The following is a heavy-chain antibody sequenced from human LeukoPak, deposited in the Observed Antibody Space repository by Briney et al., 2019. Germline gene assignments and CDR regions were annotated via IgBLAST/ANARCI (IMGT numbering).Heavy chain of an antibody. J-gene: IGHJ4*02. Sequence: ASVKVSCKASGYTFTSYGISWVRQAPGQGLEWMGWISAYNGNTNYAQKLQGRVTMTTDTSTSTAYMELRSLRSDDTAVYYCARALLGGWYFSPGPHDYWGQGTLVTVSS. CDR1: GYTFTSYG. V-gene: IGHV1-18*01. CDR3: ARALLGGWYFSPGPHDY. CDR2: ISAYNGNT. D-gene: IGHD6-19*01.